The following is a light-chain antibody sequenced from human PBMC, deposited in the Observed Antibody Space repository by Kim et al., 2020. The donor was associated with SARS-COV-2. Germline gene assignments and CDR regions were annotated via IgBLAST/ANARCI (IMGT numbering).Light chain of an antibody. J-gene: IGKJ5*01. CDR2: GAS. CDR1: QDIGND. Sequence: SSVGDRVTITCRASQDIGNDLGWYQQSPGRAPKRLIYGASNLQSGVPSRFSGSGSETEFTLTINSLQPEDFATYFCLQHRTYPITFGQGTRLEIK. V-gene: IGKV1-17*01. CDR3: LQHRTYPIT.